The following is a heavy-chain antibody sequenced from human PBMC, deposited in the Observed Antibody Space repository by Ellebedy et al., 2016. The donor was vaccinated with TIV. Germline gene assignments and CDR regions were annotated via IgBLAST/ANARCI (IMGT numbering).Heavy chain of an antibody. CDR1: GFTVSNNY. Sequence: PGGSLRLSCAASGFTVSNNYMRWVRQAPGKGLEWVSLIYSTGDTHYADFVKGRFTISRDNSKNTLYLQMNSLRAEDTAVYYCARVDYNVGTDYWGQGTLVTVSS. J-gene: IGHJ4*02. CDR2: IYSTGDT. CDR3: ARVDYNVGTDY. D-gene: IGHD4-11*01. V-gene: IGHV3-66*01.